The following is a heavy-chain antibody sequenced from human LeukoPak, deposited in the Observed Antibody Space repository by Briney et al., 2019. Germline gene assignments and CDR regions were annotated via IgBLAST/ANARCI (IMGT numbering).Heavy chain of an antibody. CDR2: IWYDGSNK. D-gene: IGHD6-13*01. Sequence: PGGSLRLSCAASGFTFSSYGMHWVRQAPGKGLEWVAVIWYDGSNKYYADSVKGRFTISRDNSKNTLYLQMNSLRAEDTAVYYCARALSSWYYFDYWGQGTLVTVSS. CDR1: GFTFSSYG. V-gene: IGHV3-33*01. CDR3: ARALSSWYYFDY. J-gene: IGHJ4*02.